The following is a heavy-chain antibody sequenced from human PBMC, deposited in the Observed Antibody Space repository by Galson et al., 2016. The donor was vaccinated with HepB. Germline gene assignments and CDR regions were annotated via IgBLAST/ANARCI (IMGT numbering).Heavy chain of an antibody. CDR1: GGSFSGYF. CDR3: ARVRRKDYFDF. V-gene: IGHV4-34*01. D-gene: IGHD3-16*01. J-gene: IGHJ4*02. CDR2: INRSGGN. Sequence: SETLSLTCAVYGGSFSGYFWSWIRQPPGKGLEWNGEINRSGGNNNNPALKIRVTISVDTSKKHFSLNLRSVNAADTAVYYCARVRRKDYFDFWGQGTLVTVSS.